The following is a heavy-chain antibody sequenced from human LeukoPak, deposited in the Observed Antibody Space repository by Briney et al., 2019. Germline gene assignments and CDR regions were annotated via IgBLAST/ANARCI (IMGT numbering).Heavy chain of an antibody. V-gene: IGHV1-2*02. CDR2: INPNSGGT. Sequence: ASVKVSCKASGYTFTGYYMHWGRQAPGQGLEWMGWINPNSGGTNYAQKFQGRVTMTRDTSISTAYMELSRLRSDDTAVYYCARGRVSLSNWFDPWGQGTLVTVSS. CDR3: ARGRVSLSNWFDP. CDR1: GYTFTGYY. J-gene: IGHJ5*02.